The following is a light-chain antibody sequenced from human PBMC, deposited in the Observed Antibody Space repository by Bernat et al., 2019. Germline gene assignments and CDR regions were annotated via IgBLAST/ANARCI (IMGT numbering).Light chain of an antibody. CDR2: NVT. Sequence: QSALTQPASVSGSPGQSITISCTGTSSDIGAYNYVSWYQQHPGKAPKLLICNVTNRPSGVSSRFSGSKSGNTASLTISGLQADDEADYYRKSYTTTSAPYVFGTGTKVTVL. CDR3: KSYTTTSAPYV. J-gene: IGLJ1*01. V-gene: IGLV2-14*03. CDR1: SSDIGAYNY.